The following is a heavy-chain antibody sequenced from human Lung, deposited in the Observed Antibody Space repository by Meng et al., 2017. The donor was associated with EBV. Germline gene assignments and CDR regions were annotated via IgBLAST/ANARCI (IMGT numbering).Heavy chain of an antibody. J-gene: IGHJ4*02. V-gene: IGHV1-18*01. CDR3: ARVSAYDSSGLDY. Sequence: QVQLVQSGVEVKKFGASVKVPCKASGYTLSNYGIAWVRQAPGQGLQWMGWISDYNANTDYAQNLQGRVTMTKDTSTNTAYMDLRSLGSDDTALYFCARVSAYDSSGLDYWGQGTLVTVSS. CDR1: GYTLSNYG. CDR2: ISDYNANT. D-gene: IGHD3-22*01.